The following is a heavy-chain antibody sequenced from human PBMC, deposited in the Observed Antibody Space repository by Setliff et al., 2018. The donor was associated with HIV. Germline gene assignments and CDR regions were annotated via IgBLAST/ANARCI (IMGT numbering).Heavy chain of an antibody. Sequence: ASVKVSCKASGGTFSSYAISWVRQAPGQGLEWMGGIIPIFGTANYAQKFQGRVTITTDDSTSTAYXEXSSLRSEDTAVYFXAREYYYDSSGQXPLXGXXXWGQGTXXXVS. CDR2: IIPIFGTA. CDR3: AREYYYDSSGQXPLXGXXX. D-gene: IGHD3-22*01. J-gene: IGHJ6*02. V-gene: IGHV1-69*05. CDR1: GGTFSSYA.